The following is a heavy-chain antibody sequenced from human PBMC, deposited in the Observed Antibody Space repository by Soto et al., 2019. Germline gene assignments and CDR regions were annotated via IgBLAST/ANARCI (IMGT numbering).Heavy chain of an antibody. CDR2: IYYSGST. J-gene: IGHJ4*02. Sequence: SETLSLTCTVSGGSISSGDYYWSWIRQPPGKGLEWIGYIYYSGSTYYNPSLKSRVTISVDTSKNQFSLKLSSVTAADTAVYYCARILIAARLIDYWGQGTLVTVSS. V-gene: IGHV4-30-4*01. CDR1: GGSISSGDYY. D-gene: IGHD6-6*01. CDR3: ARILIAARLIDY.